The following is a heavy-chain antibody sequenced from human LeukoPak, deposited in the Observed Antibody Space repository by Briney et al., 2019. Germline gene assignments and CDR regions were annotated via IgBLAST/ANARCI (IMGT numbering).Heavy chain of an antibody. J-gene: IGHJ4*02. D-gene: IGHD2-2*01. V-gene: IGHV3-53*01. Sequence: GGSLRLSCAASGFTVSSNYMSWVRQAPGKGLEWVSVIYTGGSTYYADSVKGRFTVSRDNSENTLILQMNTLRAEDTAVYYCAKDRGLVVVPAAIRFDYWGQGTLVTVSS. CDR1: GFTVSSNY. CDR3: AKDRGLVVVPAAIRFDY. CDR2: IYTGGST.